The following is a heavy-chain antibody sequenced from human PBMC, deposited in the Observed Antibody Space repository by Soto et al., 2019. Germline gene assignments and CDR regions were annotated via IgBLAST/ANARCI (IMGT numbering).Heavy chain of an antibody. J-gene: IGHJ4*02. V-gene: IGHV3-23*01. D-gene: IGHD2-15*01. CDR2: ISAGGSNT. Sequence: PGGSLRLSCAASGFIFSSYAMSWVRQAPGKGLEWVSVISAGGSNTYYADSVKGRFTISRDNSKNTMFLQMNSLRAEDTAVYYCAKYISPCSGGTCYRLFDYWGQGTLVTVSS. CDR3: AKYISPCSGGTCYRLFDY. CDR1: GFIFSSYA.